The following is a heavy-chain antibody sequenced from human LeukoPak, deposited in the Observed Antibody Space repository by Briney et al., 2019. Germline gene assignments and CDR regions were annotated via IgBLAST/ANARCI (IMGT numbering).Heavy chain of an antibody. V-gene: IGHV4-59*01. Sequence: FENLSLTRTLSGGSLSNYWGGWIRQPPREGLEWIGYVFDSGGTNYNPSLKSRVTISVDTSKKQFSLKLSSVTAADAAVYYCARGYSSSWNYFDYWGQGTLVTVSS. CDR3: ARGYSSSWNYFDY. CDR2: VFDSGGT. D-gene: IGHD6-13*01. CDR1: GGSLSNYW. J-gene: IGHJ4*02.